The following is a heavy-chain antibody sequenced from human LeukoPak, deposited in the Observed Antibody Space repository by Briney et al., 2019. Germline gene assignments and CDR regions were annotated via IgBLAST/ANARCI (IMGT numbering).Heavy chain of an antibody. CDR1: GYTFTCYY. CDR3: ALNSGHYYYMDV. V-gene: IGHV1-2*06. CDR2: INPNSGGT. Sequence: ASVKVSCKASGYTFTCYYMHWVRQAPGQGLEWMGRINPNSGGTNYAQKFQGRVTMTRDTSISTAYMELSRLRSDDTAVYYCALNSGHYYYMDVWGKGTTVTVSS. J-gene: IGHJ6*03. D-gene: IGHD1-26*01.